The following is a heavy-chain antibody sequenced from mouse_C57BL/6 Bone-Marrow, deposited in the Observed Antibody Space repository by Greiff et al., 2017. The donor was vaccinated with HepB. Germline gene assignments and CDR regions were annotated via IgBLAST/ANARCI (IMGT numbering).Heavy chain of an antibody. Sequence: VQLQQPGTELLKPGASVKLSCKASGYTFTSYWMHWVKQRPGQGLEWIGNINPSNGGTNYNEKFKSKATLTVDKSSSTAYMQLSSLTSEDSAFYYCASPLQGFYYFDYWGEGTTLAVS. J-gene: IGHJ2*01. CDR2: INPSNGGT. D-gene: IGHD6-1*01. V-gene: IGHV1-53*01. CDR3: ASPLQGFYYFDY. CDR1: GYTFTSYW.